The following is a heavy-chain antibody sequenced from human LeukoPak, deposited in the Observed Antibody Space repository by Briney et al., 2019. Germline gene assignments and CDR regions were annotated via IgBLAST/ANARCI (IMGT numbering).Heavy chain of an antibody. V-gene: IGHV3-21*04. Sequence: GGSLRLSCAASGFTFSSYSMNWVRQAPGKGLEWVSSISSSSSYIYYADSVKGRFTISRDNAKNSLYLQINSLRAEDTAVYYCAKHRRAATIDYWGQGTLVTVSS. CDR2: ISSSSSYI. J-gene: IGHJ4*02. CDR3: AKHRRAATIDY. D-gene: IGHD6-13*01. CDR1: GFTFSSYS.